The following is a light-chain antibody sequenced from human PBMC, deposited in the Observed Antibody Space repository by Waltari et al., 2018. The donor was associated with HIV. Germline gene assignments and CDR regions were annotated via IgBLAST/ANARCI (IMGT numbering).Light chain of an antibody. Sequence: QSVLTQPPSASGTPGQRVTISCSGSSSNIEFNYVYWYQQVQGTAPKLLIYKNDQWPSGVPDRFSASKSGTSASLVISGLRSEDEADYYCAAWDDRLSGRVFGTGTRVTVL. CDR2: KND. CDR3: AAWDDRLSGRV. J-gene: IGLJ1*01. CDR1: SSNIEFNY. V-gene: IGLV1-47*01.